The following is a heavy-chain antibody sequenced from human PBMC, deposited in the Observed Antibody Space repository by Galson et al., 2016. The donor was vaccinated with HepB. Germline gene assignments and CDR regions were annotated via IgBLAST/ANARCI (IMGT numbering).Heavy chain of an antibody. CDR1: GFSLHTSGMR. CDR2: IDWDDDK. J-gene: IGHJ4*02. V-gene: IGHV2-70*04. Sequence: PALVKPPQTLTLTCTFSGFSLHTSGMRVNWIRQPPGKALEWLARIDWDDDKFYNTSLRTRLTISKDTSKNQVVLTMINMDPVDTATYYCARTGTYCGGDCYYYFAYWGQGTLVTVSS. D-gene: IGHD2-21*02. CDR3: ARTGTYCGGDCYYYFAY.